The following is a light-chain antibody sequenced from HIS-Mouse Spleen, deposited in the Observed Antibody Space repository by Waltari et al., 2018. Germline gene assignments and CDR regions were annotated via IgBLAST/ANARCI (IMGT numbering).Light chain of an antibody. CDR1: QSVLYSSNNKNY. Sequence: PPSVSVSPGQTASIPCKPSQSVLYSSNNKNYLAWYQQKPGQPPKLLIYWASTRESGVPDRFSGSGSGTDFTLTISSLQAEDVAVYYCQQYYSTPLTFGGGTKVEIK. CDR2: WAS. J-gene: IGKJ4*01. CDR3: QQYYSTPLT. V-gene: IGKV4-1*01.